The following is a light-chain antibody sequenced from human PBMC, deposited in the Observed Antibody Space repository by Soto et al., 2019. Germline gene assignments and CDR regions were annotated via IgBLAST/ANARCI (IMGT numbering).Light chain of an antibody. CDR2: GXX. Sequence: QSVLTQPPSVSGAPGQRVTISCTGTYSNIGSSHDVHWYQHVAGAAPKLIIFGXXAXXYAVPXRLSGYKSRTSASMAIPGLQAEDAADHYCQSFESSLNAYVFGTGTKVTV. J-gene: IGLJ1*01. CDR1: YSNIGSSHD. V-gene: IGLV1-40*01. CDR3: QSFESSLNAYV.